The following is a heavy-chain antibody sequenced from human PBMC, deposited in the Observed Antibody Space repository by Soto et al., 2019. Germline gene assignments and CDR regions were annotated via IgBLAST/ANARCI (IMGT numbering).Heavy chain of an antibody. J-gene: IGHJ4*02. D-gene: IGHD1-1*01. CDR1: GFTFSTYA. CDR3: VSRGISAFDH. Sequence: QVQVVESGGGVVQPGGSLRLSCAASGFTFSTYAMHWVRQAPGKGPDWVGFISSDGSNEYYADSVKGRFTISRDNSKKTLYLQMNSLRPEDTAVYCCVSRGISAFDHWGQGTLVTVSS. CDR2: ISSDGSNE. V-gene: IGHV3-30-3*01.